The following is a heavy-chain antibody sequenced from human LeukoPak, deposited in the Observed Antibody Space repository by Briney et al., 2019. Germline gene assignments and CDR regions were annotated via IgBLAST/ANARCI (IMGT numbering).Heavy chain of an antibody. CDR1: GFTFSSYS. D-gene: IGHD3-16*01. V-gene: IGHV3-21*01. Sequence: GGSLRLSCAASGFTFSSYSMNWVRQAPGKGLEWVSSISSSSSYIYYAGSVKGRFTISRDNAKNSLYLQMNSLRAEDTAVYYCARDTPLTLLGYWGQGTLVTVSS. CDR2: ISSSSSYI. CDR3: ARDTPLTLLGY. J-gene: IGHJ4*02.